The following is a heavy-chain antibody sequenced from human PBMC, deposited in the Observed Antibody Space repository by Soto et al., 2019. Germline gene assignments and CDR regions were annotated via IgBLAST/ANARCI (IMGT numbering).Heavy chain of an antibody. CDR3: AKDPRDFTTYYDFWSGYSPSIYFDY. Sequence: GGSLRLSCAASGFTFSSYAMSWVRQAPGKGLEWVSAISGSGGSTYYADSVKGRFTISRDNSKNTLYLQMNSLRAEDTAVYYCAKDPRDFTTYYDFWSGYSPSIYFDYWGQGTLGTVAS. D-gene: IGHD3-3*01. CDR1: GFTFSSYA. J-gene: IGHJ4*02. CDR2: ISGSGGST. V-gene: IGHV3-23*01.